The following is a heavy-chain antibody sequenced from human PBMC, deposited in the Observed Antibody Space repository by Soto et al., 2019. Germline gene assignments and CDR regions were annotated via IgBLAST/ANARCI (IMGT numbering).Heavy chain of an antibody. CDR3: ARDNSLELLGYMDV. Sequence: LRLSCAASGFTFSTYGLHWVRQAPGKGLEWAAVIWYDGNNKYYADSVKGRFTISRDNSKNTLYLQMNSLRAEDTAVYYCARDNSLELLGYMDVWGKGTTVTVSS. CDR1: GFTFSTYG. CDR2: IWYDGNNK. D-gene: IGHD1-7*01. J-gene: IGHJ6*03. V-gene: IGHV3-33*01.